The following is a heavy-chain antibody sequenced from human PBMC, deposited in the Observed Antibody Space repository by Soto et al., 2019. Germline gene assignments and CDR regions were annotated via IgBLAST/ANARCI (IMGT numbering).Heavy chain of an antibody. CDR1: GYTFTAYY. J-gene: IGHJ6*02. D-gene: IGHD5-12*01. Sequence: SSVKVSCKASGYTFTAYYLPWVRQAPGQGLQWMGWIHPGSGGTNYAQQFQGRVTMTRDTSISTAYMELSRLRSDDTAVYYCARDRARQWLRAYYYYYYGMDVWGQGTTVTVSS. CDR3: ARDRARQWLRAYYYYYYGMDV. V-gene: IGHV1-2*02. CDR2: IHPGSGGT.